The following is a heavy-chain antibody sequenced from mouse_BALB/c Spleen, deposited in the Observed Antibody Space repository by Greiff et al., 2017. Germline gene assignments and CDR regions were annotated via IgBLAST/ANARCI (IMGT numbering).Heavy chain of an antibody. Sequence: EVHLVESGGGLVKPGGSLKLSCAASGFTFSSYAMSWVRQTPEKRLEWVASISSGGSTYYPDSVKGRFTISRDNARNILYLQMSSLRSEDTAMYYCARGGDGYPHYFGYWGEGTTLTVSS. CDR2: ISSGGST. D-gene: IGHD2-3*01. V-gene: IGHV5-6-5*01. CDR3: ARGGDGYPHYFGY. CDR1: GFTFSSYA. J-gene: IGHJ2*01.